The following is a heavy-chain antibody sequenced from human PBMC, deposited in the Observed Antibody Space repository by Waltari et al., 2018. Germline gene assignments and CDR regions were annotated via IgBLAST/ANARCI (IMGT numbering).Heavy chain of an antibody. V-gene: IGHV3-21*01. CDR3: ARDTSYSSGWYTL. J-gene: IGHJ4*02. D-gene: IGHD6-19*01. Sequence: EVQLVESGGGLVKPGGSLRLSCAASGFTFSSYSMNWVRRAPGKGLEWVSSISSSSSYIYYADSVKGRFTISRDNAKNSLYLQMNSLRAEDTAVYYCARDTSYSSGWYTLWGQGTLVTVSS. CDR1: GFTFSSYS. CDR2: ISSSSSYI.